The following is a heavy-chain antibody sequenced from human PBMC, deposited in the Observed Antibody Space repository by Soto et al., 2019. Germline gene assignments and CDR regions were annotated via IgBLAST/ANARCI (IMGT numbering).Heavy chain of an antibody. CDR1: GDSVSSNSAA. CDR2: TYYRSKWYN. Sequence: SQTPSLTCAISGDSVSSNSAAWNWIRQSPSRGLEWLGRTYYRSKWYNDYAVSVKSRITINPDTSKNQFSLQLNSVTPEDTAVYYCASQTPGIAAAGTIKGYYYYYMDVWGKGTTVTVSS. V-gene: IGHV6-1*01. D-gene: IGHD6-13*01. CDR3: ASQTPGIAAAGTIKGYYYYYMDV. J-gene: IGHJ6*03.